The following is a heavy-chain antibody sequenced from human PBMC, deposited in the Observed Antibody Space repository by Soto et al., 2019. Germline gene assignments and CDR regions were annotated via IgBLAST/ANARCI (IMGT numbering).Heavy chain of an antibody. D-gene: IGHD2-21*02. CDR3: ARGMTFTCFDY. Sequence: GGSLRLSCAASGFTFSSYGMHWVRQAPGKGLEWVAVIWYDGSNKYYADSVKGRFTISRDNSKNTLYLQMNSLRVEDTAVYYCARGMTFTCFDYWGQGTLVTVSS. CDR2: IWYDGSNK. J-gene: IGHJ4*02. V-gene: IGHV3-33*01. CDR1: GFTFSSYG.